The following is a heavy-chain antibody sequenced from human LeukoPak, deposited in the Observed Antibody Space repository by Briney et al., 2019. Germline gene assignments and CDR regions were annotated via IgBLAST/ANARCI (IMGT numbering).Heavy chain of an antibody. Sequence: ASVKVSCKASGYTFTDHYIHWVRQAPGQGLESMGWINPNSGGTNHAQKFQGRVTMTRDTSISTAYMELSSLRSDDTAVYYCARALGDRAFDYWGQGTLVTVSS. CDR2: INPNSGGT. V-gene: IGHV1-2*02. CDR3: ARALGDRAFDY. D-gene: IGHD3-16*01. J-gene: IGHJ4*02. CDR1: GYTFTDHY.